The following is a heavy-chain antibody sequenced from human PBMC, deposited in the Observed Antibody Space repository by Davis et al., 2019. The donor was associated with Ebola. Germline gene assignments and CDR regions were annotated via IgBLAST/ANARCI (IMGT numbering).Heavy chain of an antibody. CDR2: IYYSGST. CDR1: GGSISSYY. V-gene: IGHV4-59*05. CDR3: ASVAPAAGRFDP. J-gene: IGHJ5*02. Sequence: SETLSLTCTVSGGSISSYYWSWIRQPPGKGLEWIGSIYYSGSTYYNPSLKSRVTISVDTSKNQFSLKLSSVTAADTAVYYCASVAPAAGRFDPWGQGTLVTVSS. D-gene: IGHD2-2*01.